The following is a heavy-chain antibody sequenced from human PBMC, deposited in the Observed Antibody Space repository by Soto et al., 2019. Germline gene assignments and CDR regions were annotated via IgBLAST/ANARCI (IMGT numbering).Heavy chain of an antibody. V-gene: IGHV3-66*01. Sequence: GGSLRLSCAASGFTFSNYAMDWVRQAPGKGLEWVAVIYSAGSTYYADAVKGRATISRDNSKNTLSLQMNNLSAEDTAVYYCASWSGGFYYYYYGMDLWGQGTTVTVSS. CDR2: IYSAGST. CDR1: GFTFSNYA. J-gene: IGHJ6*02. CDR3: ASWSGGFYYYYYGMDL. D-gene: IGHD2-8*02.